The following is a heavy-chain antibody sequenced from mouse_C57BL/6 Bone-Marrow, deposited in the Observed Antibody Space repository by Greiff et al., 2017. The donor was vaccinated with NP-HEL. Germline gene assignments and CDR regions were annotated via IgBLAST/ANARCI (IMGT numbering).Heavy chain of an antibody. Sequence: QVQLQQSGAELARPGASVKLSCKASGYTFTSYGISWVKQRTGQGLEWIGEIYPRSGNTNYNEKFKGKATLTADKSSSTAYMELRSLTSEDSAVYFCARSRDGYYLAWFAYWGQGTLVTVSA. V-gene: IGHV1-81*01. J-gene: IGHJ3*01. CDR3: ARSRDGYYLAWFAY. CDR2: IYPRSGNT. D-gene: IGHD2-3*01. CDR1: GYTFTSYG.